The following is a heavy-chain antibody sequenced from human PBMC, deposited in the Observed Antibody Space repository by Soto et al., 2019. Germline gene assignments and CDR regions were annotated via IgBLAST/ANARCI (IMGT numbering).Heavy chain of an antibody. V-gene: IGHV4-59*01. CDR2: IYYSGST. CDR3: AGGGAGDCSGGSCYYGYYYYYMDV. J-gene: IGHJ6*03. D-gene: IGHD2-15*01. Sequence: SETLSLTCTVSGGSISSYYWSWIRQPPGKGLEWIGYIYYSGSTNYNPSLKSRVTISVDTSKNQFSLKLSSVTAADTAVYYCAGGGAGDCSGGSCYYGYYYYYMDVWGKGTTVTVSS. CDR1: GGSISSYY.